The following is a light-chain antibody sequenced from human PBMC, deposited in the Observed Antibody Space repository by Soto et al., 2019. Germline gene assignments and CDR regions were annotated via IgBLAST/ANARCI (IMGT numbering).Light chain of an antibody. CDR1: SSDVAAYNY. J-gene: IGLJ1*01. CDR3: SSYTTSNTPLYV. V-gene: IGLV2-14*03. CDR2: DVN. Sequence: QSALTQPASVSGSPGQSITISCTGTSSDVAAYNYVSWFQHHAGKAPKLMLYDVNNRPSGVSNPFSGSKSGNTASLTISGLQVEDEADYYCSSYTTSNTPLYVFGTGTKLTVL.